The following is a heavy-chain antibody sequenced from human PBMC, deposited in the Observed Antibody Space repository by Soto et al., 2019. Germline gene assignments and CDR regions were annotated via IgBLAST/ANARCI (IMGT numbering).Heavy chain of an antibody. CDR2: ISYDGSNK. J-gene: IGHJ6*02. D-gene: IGHD6-13*01. V-gene: IGHV3-30-3*01. CDR3: ARGIAAAGTSIDGMDV. Sequence: PGGSLRLSCTASGFPFSSYTMHWLRRAPGKGLEWVGIISYDGSNKYYADSVKGRFTISRDNSKNTLYLQMNSLRAEDTAVYYCARGIAAAGTSIDGMDVWGQGTTVTVSS. CDR1: GFPFSSYT.